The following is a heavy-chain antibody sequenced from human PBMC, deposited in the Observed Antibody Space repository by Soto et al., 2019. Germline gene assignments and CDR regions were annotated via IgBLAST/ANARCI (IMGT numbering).Heavy chain of an antibody. V-gene: IGHV4-34*01. CDR1: GGSFSGYY. J-gene: IGHJ3*02. D-gene: IGHD3-22*01. CDR2: INHSGST. CDR3: ARIYRITMIVVVISDAFYI. Sequence: QVQLQQWGAGLLKPSETLSLTCAVYGGSFSGYYWSWIRQPPGKGLEWIGEINHSGSTNYNPSLKSRVTIAVDTSKNQFSRKLSSVTAADTAVYYCARIYRITMIVVVISDAFYIWCHGTMVTVSS.